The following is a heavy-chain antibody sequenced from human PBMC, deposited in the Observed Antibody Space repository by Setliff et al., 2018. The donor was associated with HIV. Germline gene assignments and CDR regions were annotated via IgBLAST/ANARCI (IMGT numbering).Heavy chain of an antibody. CDR1: GFTFDDYG. D-gene: IGHD6-13*01. CDR2: INWNGGST. CDR3: AREGIAAAGSYSYGFGQIDY. J-gene: IGHJ4*02. Sequence: GGSLRLSCAASGFTFDDYGMSWVRQTPRKGLEWVSGINWNGGSTGYADSVKGRFTISRDNAKNSLYLQMNSLRAEDTAVYYCAREGIAAAGSYSYGFGQIDYWGQGTLVTVSS. V-gene: IGHV3-20*04.